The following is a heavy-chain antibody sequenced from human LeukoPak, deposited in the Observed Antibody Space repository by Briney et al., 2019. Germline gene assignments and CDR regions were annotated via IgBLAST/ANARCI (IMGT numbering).Heavy chain of an antibody. CDR2: IKSNTDGGTT. V-gene: IGHV3-15*01. CDR3: TTARIGKWLPY. Sequence: PGGTLRLYCAASRFMFCSNWMSWLPQAPGKGLMWFGSIKSNTDGGTTNYAENVKGRFTMSRDDSKNTLYLEMNRLKTDDTAVYYCTTARIGKWLPYWGQGTLVTVSS. CDR1: RFMFCSNW. D-gene: IGHD5-12*01. J-gene: IGHJ4*02.